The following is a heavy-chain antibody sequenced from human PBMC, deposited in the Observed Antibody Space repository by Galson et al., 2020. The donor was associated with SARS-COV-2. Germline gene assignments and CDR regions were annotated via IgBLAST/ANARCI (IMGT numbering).Heavy chain of an antibody. CDR2: INPNSGGT. Sequence: ASVKVSCKASGYTFTGYYMHWVRQAPGQGLEWMGWINPNSGGTNYAQKFQGWVTMTRDTSISTAYMELSRLRSDDTAVYYCARNLGSGYNWFDPWGQGTLVTLSS. D-gene: IGHD3-10*01. V-gene: IGHV1-2*04. CDR1: GYTFTGYY. J-gene: IGHJ5*02. CDR3: ARNLGSGYNWFDP.